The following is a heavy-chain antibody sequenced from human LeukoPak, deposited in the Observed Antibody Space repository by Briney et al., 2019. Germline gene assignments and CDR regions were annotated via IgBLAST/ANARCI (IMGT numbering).Heavy chain of an antibody. V-gene: IGHV4-34*01. J-gene: IGHJ4*02. Sequence: SETLSLTCAVYGGSFSGNYWSWIRQPPGKGLEWIGEIDYSGSTNYNPSLKSRVTISVDTSKNQFSLKLSSVTAADTAVYYCARGGAAAAGDEDDYYFDYWGQGTLVTVSS. D-gene: IGHD6-13*01. CDR1: GGSFSGNY. CDR3: ARGGAAAAGDEDDYYFDY. CDR2: IDYSGST.